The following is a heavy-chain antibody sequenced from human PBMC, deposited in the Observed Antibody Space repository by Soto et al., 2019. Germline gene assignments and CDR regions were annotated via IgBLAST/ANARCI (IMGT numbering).Heavy chain of an antibody. V-gene: IGHV4-59*01. CDR2: IYYSGST. Sequence: SETLCLTCTVSGGSISSYYWSWIRQPPGKGLEWIGYIYYSGSTNYNPSLKSRVTISVDTSKNQFSLKLSSVTAADTAVYYCARNRYSSSWYAFDIWGQGTMVTVSS. CDR1: GGSISSYY. J-gene: IGHJ3*02. CDR3: ARNRYSSSWYAFDI. D-gene: IGHD6-13*01.